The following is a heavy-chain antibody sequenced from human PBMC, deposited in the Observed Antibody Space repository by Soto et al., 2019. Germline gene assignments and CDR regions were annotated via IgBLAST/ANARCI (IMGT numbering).Heavy chain of an antibody. V-gene: IGHV1-69*01. Sequence: QEQLVQSGAEVKKPGSSVKVSCKASGGIFSSYALSWVRQAPGQGLEWMGWIIPIFGTSNYAQKFQGRVTITADESTSTAYMELSSLTSEDTAVYYCARERGPEELLGHFDLWGQGTLVTVSS. CDR3: ARERGPEELLGHFDL. CDR2: IIPIFGTS. D-gene: IGHD1-26*01. CDR1: GGIFSSYA. J-gene: IGHJ4*02.